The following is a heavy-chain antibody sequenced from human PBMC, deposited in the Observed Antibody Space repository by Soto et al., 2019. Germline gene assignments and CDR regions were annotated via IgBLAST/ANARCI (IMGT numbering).Heavy chain of an antibody. CDR2: IYNGGST. D-gene: IGHD7-27*01. Sequence: QVQLQESGPGLVKPSQTLSLTCTVSGDSISNVNYCWSWIRQPPDKGLEWIGHIYNGGSTYSNPSPRXRXTXSXXTSKNQFSLKLSSVSAADTAVYYCAQGPSGDKVDYWGQGTLVTVSS. CDR1: GDSISNVNYC. J-gene: IGHJ4*02. CDR3: AQGPSGDKVDY. V-gene: IGHV4-30-4*01.